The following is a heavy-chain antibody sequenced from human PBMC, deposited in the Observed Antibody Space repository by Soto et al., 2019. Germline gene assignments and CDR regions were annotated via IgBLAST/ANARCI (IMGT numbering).Heavy chain of an antibody. D-gene: IGHD6-13*01. CDR3: ARGAYSSSWWDYYGMDV. V-gene: IGHV4-59*01. CDR2: IYYSGST. Sequence: SETLSLTCTVSGGSISSYYWSWIRQPPGKGLEWIGYIYYSGSTNYNPSLKSRVTISVDTSKNQFSLKLSSVTAAGTAVYYCARGAYSSSWWDYYGMDVWGQGTTVTVSS. J-gene: IGHJ6*02. CDR1: GGSISSYY.